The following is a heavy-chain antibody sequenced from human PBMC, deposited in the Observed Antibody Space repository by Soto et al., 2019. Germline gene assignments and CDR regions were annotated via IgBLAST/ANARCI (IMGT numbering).Heavy chain of an antibody. D-gene: IGHD2-8*02. Sequence: QVQLVQSGAEVKKPGASVKVSCKASGYTFIDYSVHWVRQAPGQGLEWMGWINPNSAVTNYAQKFQGRVTMTKDTSISTVYMELTRLRSDDTALYYCARGDYGTGGYPFPYFDYWGQGTLVIVSS. V-gene: IGHV1-2*02. CDR1: GYTFIDYS. J-gene: IGHJ4*02. CDR2: INPNSAVT. CDR3: ARGDYGTGGYPFPYFDY.